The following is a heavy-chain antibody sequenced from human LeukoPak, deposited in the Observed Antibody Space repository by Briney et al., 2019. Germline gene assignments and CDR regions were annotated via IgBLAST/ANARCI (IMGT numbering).Heavy chain of an antibody. CDR1: GYTFTSYD. Sequence: ASVKVSCEASGYTFTSYDINWVRQATGQGLEWMGWMNPNSGNTGYAQKFQGGVTMTRNTSISTAYMELSSLRSEDTAVYYCARAYCSGGSCVDYWGQGTLVTVSS. CDR3: ARAYCSGGSCVDY. D-gene: IGHD2-15*01. V-gene: IGHV1-8*01. J-gene: IGHJ4*02. CDR2: MNPNSGNT.